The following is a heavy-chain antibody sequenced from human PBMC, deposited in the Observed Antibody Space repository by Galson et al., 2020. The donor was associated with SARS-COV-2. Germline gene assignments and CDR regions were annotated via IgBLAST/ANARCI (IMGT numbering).Heavy chain of an antibody. CDR2: ISYTGST. CDR1: GDSIYSVIYY. V-gene: IGHV4-31*03. CDR3: VRVSRSYYYFNIVV. Sequence: TLSLTCTVSGDSIYSVIYYWSWVRQLPERGLEWIGYISYTGSTYNSPSLKGRVSMSVDTSKNQFSLNLSSLTAADTAVYYCVRVSRSYYYFNIVVLGKGTTVTVS. J-gene: IGHJ6*03.